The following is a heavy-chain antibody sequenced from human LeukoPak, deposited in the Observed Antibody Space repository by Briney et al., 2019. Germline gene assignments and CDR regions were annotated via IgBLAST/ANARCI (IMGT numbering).Heavy chain of an antibody. D-gene: IGHD1-1*01. J-gene: IGHJ4*02. Sequence: ASVPVSCKASGYVFSNYGISWVRRAPGQGREWMGWISGNGDKTDYAKNFQGRVTMTRDTSTSTAYMELRSLRSDDTALYYCARDIDWTFEYWGQGTLVTVSS. CDR1: GYVFSNYG. CDR3: ARDIDWTFEY. V-gene: IGHV1-18*01. CDR2: ISGNGDKT.